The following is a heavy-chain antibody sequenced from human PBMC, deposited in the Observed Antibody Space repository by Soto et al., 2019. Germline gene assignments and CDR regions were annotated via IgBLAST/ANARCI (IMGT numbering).Heavy chain of an antibody. CDR1: GYTFTSYG. CDR3: ARGRIIVAGGFDP. Sequence: ASVKVSCKASGYTFTSYGISWVRQAPGQGLGWVGVIDPCGGGTRYAQQFQGRLTMTRNTSISTVYMELSSLSFEDTAVYYCARGRIIVAGGFDPWGQGTLVTV. D-gene: IGHD6-19*01. V-gene: IGHV1-46*01. CDR2: IDPCGGGT. J-gene: IGHJ5*02.